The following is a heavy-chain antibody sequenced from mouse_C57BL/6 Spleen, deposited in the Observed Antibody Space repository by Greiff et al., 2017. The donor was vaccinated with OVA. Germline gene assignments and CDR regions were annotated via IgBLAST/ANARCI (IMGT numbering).Heavy chain of an antibody. V-gene: IGHV1-80*01. D-gene: IGHD1-1*01. Sequence: QVQLQQSGAELVKPGASVKISCKASGYAFSSYWMNWVKQRPGKGLEWIGQIYPGDGDTNYNGKFKGKATLTADNSSSTAYMQLSSLTSEDSAVYFCARGRTTVADWYFDVWGTGTTVTVSS. CDR2: IYPGDGDT. CDR1: GYAFSSYW. CDR3: ARGRTTVADWYFDV. J-gene: IGHJ1*03.